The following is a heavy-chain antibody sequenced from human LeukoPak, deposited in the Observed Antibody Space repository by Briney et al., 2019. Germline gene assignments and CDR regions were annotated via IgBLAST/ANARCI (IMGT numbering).Heavy chain of an antibody. Sequence: GSLRLSCAASGFTFSNAWMSWVRQPPGKGLEWIGEINHSGSTNYNPSLKSRVTISVDTSKNQFSLKLTSVTAADTAVYYCARRIFGYSSSSKRYFDLWGRGTLVTVSS. J-gene: IGHJ2*01. CDR3: ARRIFGYSSSSKRYFDL. CDR1: GFTFSNAW. D-gene: IGHD6-6*01. V-gene: IGHV4-34*01. CDR2: INHSGST.